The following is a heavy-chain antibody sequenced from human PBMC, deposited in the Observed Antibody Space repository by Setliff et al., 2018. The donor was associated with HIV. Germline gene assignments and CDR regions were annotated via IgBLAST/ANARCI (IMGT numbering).Heavy chain of an antibody. CDR2: INTNSGSP. V-gene: IGHV7-4-1*01. J-gene: IGHJ5*02. Sequence: ASVKVSCKASGYTFINYAMNWVRQAPGQGLEWMGWINTNSGSPTYAQAFTGRFVFSVDTSVTTAYLQIRSLKAEDTAIYYCARALYGDYGGDVNWMDPWGQGTLVTVSS. D-gene: IGHD4-17*01. CDR1: GYTFINYA. CDR3: ARALYGDYGGDVNWMDP.